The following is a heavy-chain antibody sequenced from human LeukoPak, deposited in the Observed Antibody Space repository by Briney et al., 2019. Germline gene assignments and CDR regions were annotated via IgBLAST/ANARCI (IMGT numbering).Heavy chain of an antibody. Sequence: AESLCLTCPVYDGSVGGYYWSWIRQPPGKGLGWIGVINHSGSTNYNPYLNSRVTISVDTSKNPYSLQQSSVTAADTAVYSCARGQFTMRVSNYFDYWGQGTLVTVSS. J-gene: IGHJ4*02. CDR3: ARGQFTMRVSNYFDY. D-gene: IGHD3-22*01. CDR1: DGSVGGYY. CDR2: INHSGST. V-gene: IGHV4-34*01.